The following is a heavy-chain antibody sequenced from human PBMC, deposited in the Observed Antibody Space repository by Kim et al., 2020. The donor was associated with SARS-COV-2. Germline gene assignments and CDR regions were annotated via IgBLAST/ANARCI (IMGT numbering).Heavy chain of an antibody. Sequence: SQKFQGRVTITRDTSASTAYMELSSLRSEDTAVYYCARDGERVVTARFDYWGQGTLVTVSS. CDR3: ARDGERVVTARFDY. V-gene: IGHV1-3*01. J-gene: IGHJ4*02. D-gene: IGHD2-2*01.